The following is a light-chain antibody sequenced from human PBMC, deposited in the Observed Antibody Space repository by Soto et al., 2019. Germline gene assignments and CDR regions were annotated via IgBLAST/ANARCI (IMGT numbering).Light chain of an antibody. J-gene: IGLJ1*01. V-gene: IGLV2-14*01. CDR2: EVS. Sequence: QSALTQPASVSGSPGRSITISCTGTSSDVGAYNYVSWYQQQPGKAPKVVIYEVSNRPSGVSDRFSASKSGNTASLTISGLQSEDYGDYYCSSYTSSSTPSYVFGTGTKVTVL. CDR1: SSDVGAYNY. CDR3: SSYTSSSTPSYV.